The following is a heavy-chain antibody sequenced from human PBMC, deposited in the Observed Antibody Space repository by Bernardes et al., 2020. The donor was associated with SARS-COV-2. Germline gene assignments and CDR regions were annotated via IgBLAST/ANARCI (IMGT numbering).Heavy chain of an antibody. V-gene: IGHV3-74*01. CDR3: AREGYDSSGDYYFDY. Sequence: GGSLRLSCVASGISFSSYWMHWVRQAPGKGLVWVSRINSDGSSTSYADSVKGRFTISRDNAKNTLYLQMNSLRAEDTAVYYCAREGYDSSGDYYFDYWGQGTLVTVSS. CDR2: INSDGSST. CDR1: GISFSSYW. D-gene: IGHD3-22*01. J-gene: IGHJ4*02.